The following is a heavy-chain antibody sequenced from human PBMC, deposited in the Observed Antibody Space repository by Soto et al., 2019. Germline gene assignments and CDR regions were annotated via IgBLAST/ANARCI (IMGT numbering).Heavy chain of an antibody. CDR3: ARAGDLRYFDS. CDR1: GFTFSAYS. CDR2: ISGSGATT. Sequence: EVQLVESGGGLVQPGGSQRLSCAASGFTFSAYSMHWIRQAPGKGPECVSAISGSGATTYYADSVRGRFTISRANSKNTLYLQMGSLAAEDMAVYYCARAGDLRYFDSWGQGTLVTVSS. D-gene: IGHD3-16*01. V-gene: IGHV3-64*07. J-gene: IGHJ4*02.